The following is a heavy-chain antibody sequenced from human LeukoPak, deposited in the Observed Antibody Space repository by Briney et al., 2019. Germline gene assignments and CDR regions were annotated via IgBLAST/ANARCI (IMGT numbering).Heavy chain of an antibody. Sequence: GGSLRLSCAASGFTFSDYYMSWFRQASGKGLEWVSYIETSGGDTHYADSVKGRFTISRDDARNSMYLQMSGLRDEDTAVYYCATSSGSSAWGQGTLVTVSS. D-gene: IGHD3-10*01. V-gene: IGHV3-11*01. CDR2: IETSGGDT. J-gene: IGHJ5*02. CDR3: ATSSGSSA. CDR1: GFTFSDYY.